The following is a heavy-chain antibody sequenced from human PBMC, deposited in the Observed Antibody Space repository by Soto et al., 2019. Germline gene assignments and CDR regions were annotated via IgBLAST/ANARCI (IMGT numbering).Heavy chain of an antibody. V-gene: IGHV4-34*01. J-gene: IGHJ4*02. CDR3: ARAESSSWFDY. D-gene: IGHD6-13*01. Sequence: SETLSLTCAVYGGSFSGYYWSWIRQPPGKGLEWIGEINHSGSTNYNPSLKSRVTISVDTSKNQFSLKLSSVTAADTAVYYCARAESSSWFDYWGQGTLVTVSS. CDR2: INHSGST. CDR1: GGSFSGYY.